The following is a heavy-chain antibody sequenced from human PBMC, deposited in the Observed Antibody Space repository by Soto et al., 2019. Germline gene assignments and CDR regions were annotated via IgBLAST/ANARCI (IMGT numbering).Heavy chain of an antibody. D-gene: IGHD3-3*01. Sequence: GSLRLSCAASGFTFSSYAMHWVRQAPGKGLEWVAVISYDGSNKYYADSVKGRFTISRDNAKNSLYLQMNSLRAEDTAVYYCARVLEWLVAGYYHHDVWGKGTTDTVSS. CDR2: ISYDGSNK. CDR3: ARVLEWLVAGYYHHDV. V-gene: IGHV3-30-3*01. CDR1: GFTFSSYA. J-gene: IGHJ6*04.